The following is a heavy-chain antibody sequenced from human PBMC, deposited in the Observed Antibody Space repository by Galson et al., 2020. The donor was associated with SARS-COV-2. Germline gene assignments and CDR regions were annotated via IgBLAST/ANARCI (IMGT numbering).Heavy chain of an antibody. CDR2: IYTSGST. CDR1: GGSISSGSYY. J-gene: IGHJ5*02. V-gene: IGHV4-61*02. CDR3: ARDSGPAAGWFDP. Sequence: SQTLSLTCTVSGGSISSGSYYWSWIRQPAGKGLEWIGRIYTSGSTNYNPSLKSRVTISVDTSKNQFSLNLSSVTAADTAVYYWARDSGPAAGWFDPWGQGTLVTVSS.